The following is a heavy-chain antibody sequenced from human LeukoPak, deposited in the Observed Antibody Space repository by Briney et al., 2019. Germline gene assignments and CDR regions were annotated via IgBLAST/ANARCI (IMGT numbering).Heavy chain of an antibody. D-gene: IGHD6-19*01. CDR2: INTDGTVT. V-gene: IGHV3-74*01. Sequence: PGGSLRPSCAASGFTLSSYWMHWVRQVPGKGLVWVSHINTDGTVTHYADSVKGRFTISRDNSKNTLYLQMNSLRTEDTAVYYCAASSGWPVYLQHWGQGTLVTVSS. J-gene: IGHJ1*01. CDR1: GFTLSSYW. CDR3: AASSGWPVYLQH.